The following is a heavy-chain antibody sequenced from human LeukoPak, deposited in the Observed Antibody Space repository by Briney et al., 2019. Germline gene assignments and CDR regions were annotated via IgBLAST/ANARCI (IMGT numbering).Heavy chain of an antibody. D-gene: IGHD3-16*01. CDR2: ITPSGGTT. CDR3: ARDPGSPWGEPYYYYMDV. Sequence: ASVKVSCKASGYTFTSYYMHWVRQAPGQGLEWMGIITPSGGTTNNAQKFQGRITMTRDMSTSTVYMELSSLRYEDTAVYYCARDPGSPWGEPYYYYMDVWGKGTTVTVSS. CDR1: GYTFTSYY. J-gene: IGHJ6*03. V-gene: IGHV1-46*01.